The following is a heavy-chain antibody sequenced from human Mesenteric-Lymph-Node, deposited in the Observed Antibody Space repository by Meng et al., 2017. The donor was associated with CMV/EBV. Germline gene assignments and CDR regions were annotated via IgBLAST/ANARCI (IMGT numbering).Heavy chain of an antibody. D-gene: IGHD2/OR15-2a*01. J-gene: IGHJ4*02. V-gene: IGHV4-31*02. CDR2: IYYSGTV. Sequence: RTSGVFYWGWIRQVPGKGLEWIGHIYYSGTVYYNPSLQSRVSISVDTSQNQVSVKLASVTAADTAVYFCARGIVPPVRDSYYYFDYWGQGTLVTVSS. CDR3: ARGIVPPVRDSYYYFDY. CDR1: RTSGVFY.